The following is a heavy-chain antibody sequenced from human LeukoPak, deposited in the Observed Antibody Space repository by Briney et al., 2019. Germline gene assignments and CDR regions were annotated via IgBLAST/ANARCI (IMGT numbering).Heavy chain of an antibody. CDR2: IYNGGNT. J-gene: IGHJ4*02. D-gene: IGHD1-26*01. CDR3: AAGPWELDF. CDR1: GVSINTYY. V-gene: IGHV4-4*09. Sequence: SETLSLTCTVSGVSINTYYVSWIRQAPGKGLEFIGFIYNGGNTNYNPSLKSRATISVDTSNNQFSLRLTSVTAADTATYYCAAGPWELDFWGQGTLVTVSS.